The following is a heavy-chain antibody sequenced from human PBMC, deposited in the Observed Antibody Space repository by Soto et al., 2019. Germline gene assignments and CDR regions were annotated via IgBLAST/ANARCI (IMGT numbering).Heavy chain of an antibody. CDR3: ARSQLLLEWFESQDY. V-gene: IGHV1-2*02. CDR2: INPNSGGT. J-gene: IGHJ4*02. CDR1: GYTFTGYY. D-gene: IGHD3-3*01. Sequence: ASVKVSCKASGYTFTGYYMHWVRQAPGQGLEWMGWINPNSGGTNYAQKFQGRVTMTRDTSISTAYMELSRLRSDDTAVYYCARSQLLLEWFESQDYWGQGTLVTVSS.